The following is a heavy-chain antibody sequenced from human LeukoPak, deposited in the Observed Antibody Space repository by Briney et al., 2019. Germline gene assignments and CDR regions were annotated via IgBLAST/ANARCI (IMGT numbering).Heavy chain of an antibody. D-gene: IGHD2-2*01. CDR1: GFTFSTYW. Sequence: GGSLRLSCAASGFTFSTYWMSWVRLAPGKGLEWVANIKQDGSDKFYVDSVKGRFTISRDNAKNSMYLRMNSLRAEDTAVYYCARVLPVASRDYWGQGTLVTVSS. J-gene: IGHJ4*02. V-gene: IGHV3-7*01. CDR3: ARVLPVASRDY. CDR2: IKQDGSDK.